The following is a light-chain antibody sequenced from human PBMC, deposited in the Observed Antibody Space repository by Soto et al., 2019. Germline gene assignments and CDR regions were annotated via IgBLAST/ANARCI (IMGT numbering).Light chain of an antibody. J-gene: IGLJ2*01. CDR2: DVF. CDR3: SSYGGRNNFVV. V-gene: IGLV2-8*01. CDR1: SKDVGRDNY. Sequence: QSVLTQPPSASGSLGQSVTISCSGTSKDVGRDNYVSWYQQHAGQTPKVIIYDVFQRPSGVPDRFSGSKSGTTAYLTVSNLQGEDEADYFCSSYGGRNNFVVFGGGTKLTVL.